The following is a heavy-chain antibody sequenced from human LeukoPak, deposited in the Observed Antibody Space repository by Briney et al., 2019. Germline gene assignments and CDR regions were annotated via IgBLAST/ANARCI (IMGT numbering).Heavy chain of an antibody. V-gene: IGHV3-7*01. J-gene: IGHJ4*02. CDR3: ARPNGGHYYDSSGYYYSPYYFDY. CDR2: IKQDGSEK. Sequence: PGGSLRLSCAASGFTVSSFYMTWVRQAPGKGLEWVANIKQDGSEKYYVDSVKGRFTISRDNAKNSLYLQMNSLRAEDTAVYYCARPNGGHYYDSSGYYYSPYYFDYWGQGTLVTVSS. D-gene: IGHD3-22*01. CDR1: GFTVSSFY.